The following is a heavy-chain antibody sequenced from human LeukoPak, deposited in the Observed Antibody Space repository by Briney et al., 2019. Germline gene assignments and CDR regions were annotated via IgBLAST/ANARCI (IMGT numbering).Heavy chain of an antibody. Sequence: PGGSLRLSCAASGFTFSSYSMNWVRQAPGKGLEWVSYISSSSSTIYYADSVEGRFTISRDNAKNSLYLQMNSLRAEDTAVYYCARDGWELQAYFDYWGQGTLVTVSS. CDR1: GFTFSSYS. CDR3: ARDGWELQAYFDY. V-gene: IGHV3-48*01. CDR2: ISSSSSTI. D-gene: IGHD1-26*01. J-gene: IGHJ4*02.